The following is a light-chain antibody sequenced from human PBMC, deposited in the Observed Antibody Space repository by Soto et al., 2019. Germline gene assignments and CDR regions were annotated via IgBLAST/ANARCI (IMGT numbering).Light chain of an antibody. J-gene: IGLJ2*01. Sequence: QSVLTQPPSVSGAPGQRVTISCTGSSSNIGAGYDVHWYQQLPATAPKLLIYYNTNRPSGVPDRFSGSKSGTSASLAITGLQAEDEADYYCQSYDSSLSGSGVVFGGGTKLTGL. CDR3: QSYDSSLSGSGVV. CDR2: YNT. CDR1: SSNIGAGYD. V-gene: IGLV1-40*01.